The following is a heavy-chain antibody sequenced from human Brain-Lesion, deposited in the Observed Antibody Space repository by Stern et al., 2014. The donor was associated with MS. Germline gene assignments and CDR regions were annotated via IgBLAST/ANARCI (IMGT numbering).Heavy chain of an antibody. CDR3: ATTRWDLFTWNWFDP. J-gene: IGHJ5*02. V-gene: IGHV4-61*02. Sequence: VQLVESGPGLVKHSQTLSLTCTVSGGSISSSGYYWSWIRQPADKGLEWIGRIHDSGGTYYNPSLKSRVTISMDTAKNKFSLKRTSVTAADTAVYYCATTRWDLFTWNWFDPWGQGTLVTVSS. CDR1: GGSISSSGYY. D-gene: IGHD1-26*01. CDR2: IHDSGGT.